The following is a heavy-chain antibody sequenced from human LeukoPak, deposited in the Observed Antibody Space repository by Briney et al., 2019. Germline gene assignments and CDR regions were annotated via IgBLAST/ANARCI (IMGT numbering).Heavy chain of an antibody. Sequence: ASVKVSCKASGYTFTSYDINWVRQATGQGLEWMGGMNPNSGNTGYAQKFQGRVTMTRNTSISTAYLELSSLRSEDTAVYYCARGHCSYGSGSTPYCYYYYGMDVWGQGTTVTVSS. CDR1: GYTFTSYD. D-gene: IGHD3-10*01. CDR2: MNPNSGNT. V-gene: IGHV1-8*01. J-gene: IGHJ6*02. CDR3: ARGHCSYGSGSTPYCYYYYGMDV.